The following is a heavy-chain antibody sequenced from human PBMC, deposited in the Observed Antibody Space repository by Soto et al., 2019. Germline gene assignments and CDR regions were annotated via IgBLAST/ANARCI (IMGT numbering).Heavy chain of an antibody. CDR1: GGHITSSGYY. J-gene: IGHJ5*02. CDR3: ARGSNYSWFEP. D-gene: IGHD1-7*01. Sequence: QVQLPASGPGLVKPSQTLSLTCTVSGGHITSSGYYWSWIRQHPVKGLEWIAYINYSGSTYFSPSLTSRFTTSTDASRNPSSLKLTSVTAAVTAVYYCARGSNYSWFEPWGQGTLVTVSS. CDR2: INYSGST. V-gene: IGHV4-31*03.